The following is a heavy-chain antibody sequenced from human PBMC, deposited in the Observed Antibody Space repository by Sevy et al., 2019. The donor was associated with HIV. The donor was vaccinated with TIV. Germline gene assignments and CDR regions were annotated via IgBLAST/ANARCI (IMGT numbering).Heavy chain of an antibody. CDR2: ISSSSSTI. J-gene: IGHJ4*02. Sequence: GGSLRLSCAASGFTFSSYSMNWVRQAPGMGLEWVSYISSSSSTIYYADSVKGRFTISRDNAKNSLYLQMNSLRDEDTAVYYCARDNSYYDFWSGYFLYWGQRTLVTVSS. D-gene: IGHD3-3*01. V-gene: IGHV3-48*02. CDR3: ARDNSYYDFWSGYFLY. CDR1: GFTFSSYS.